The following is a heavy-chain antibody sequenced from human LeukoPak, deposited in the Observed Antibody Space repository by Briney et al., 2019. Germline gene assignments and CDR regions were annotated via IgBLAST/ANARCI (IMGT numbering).Heavy chain of an antibody. CDR3: AKPVGYSYGYDAFDI. D-gene: IGHD5-18*01. J-gene: IGHJ3*02. CDR2: ISGSGGST. CDR1: GFTFSSYA. Sequence: PGGSLRLSCAASGFTFSSYAMSWVRQAPGKGLEWVSAISGSGGSTYYADSVKGRFTISRDNSKNTLYLQMNSLRAEDTGVYYCAKPVGYSYGYDAFDIWGQGTMVTVSS. V-gene: IGHV3-23*01.